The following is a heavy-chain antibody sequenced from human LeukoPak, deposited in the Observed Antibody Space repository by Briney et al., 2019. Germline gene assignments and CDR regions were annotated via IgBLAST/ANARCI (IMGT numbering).Heavy chain of an antibody. V-gene: IGHV1-8*03. Sequence: GASVKVSCKASGYTFTSYDINWVRQATGQGLEWMGWMNPNSGNTGYAQKFQGRVTITRNTSISTAYMELSSLRSEDTAVYYCAREGSMTARPFVSIDYWGQGTLVTVSS. D-gene: IGHD6-6*01. CDR2: MNPNSGNT. CDR1: GYTFTSYD. CDR3: AREGSMTARPFVSIDY. J-gene: IGHJ4*02.